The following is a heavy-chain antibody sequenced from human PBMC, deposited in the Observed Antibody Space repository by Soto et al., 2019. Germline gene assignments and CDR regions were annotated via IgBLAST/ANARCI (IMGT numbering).Heavy chain of an antibody. D-gene: IGHD6-19*01. CDR3: AREVSCWNSYDY. CDR1: GGSISSGDYY. CDR2: ISYSGST. V-gene: IGHV4-30-4*01. J-gene: IGHJ4*02. Sequence: QVQLQESGPGLVKPSQTLSLTCTVSGGSISSGDYYWGWIRQPPGKGLERIGYISYSGSTYYNPSLKSRVTISVDTSKNQCSLKLSSVTAADTAVYYCAREVSCWNSYDYWGQGTLVTVSS.